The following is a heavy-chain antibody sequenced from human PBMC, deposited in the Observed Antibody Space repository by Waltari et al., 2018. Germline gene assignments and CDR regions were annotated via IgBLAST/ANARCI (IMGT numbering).Heavy chain of an antibody. CDR2: IIPIFGTA. Sequence: QVQLVQSGAEVKKPGSSVKVSCKASGGTFSSYAISWVRQAPGQGLEWMGGIIPIFGTANYAQKFQGRVTITADESTSTAYMELSSLRSEDTAVYYCARGGSYGGNYYYYYMDVWGKGTTVTISS. CDR1: GGTFSSYA. V-gene: IGHV1-69*12. CDR3: ARGGSYGGNYYYYYMDV. J-gene: IGHJ6*03. D-gene: IGHD1-26*01.